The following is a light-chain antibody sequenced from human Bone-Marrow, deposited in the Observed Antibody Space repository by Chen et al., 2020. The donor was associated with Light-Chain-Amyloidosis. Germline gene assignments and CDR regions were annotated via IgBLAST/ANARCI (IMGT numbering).Light chain of an antibody. CDR3: QVWDRSSDRPV. CDR2: DDS. V-gene: IGLV3-21*02. J-gene: IGLJ3*02. CDR1: NIGSTS. Sequence: SYVLTQPSSVSAAPGPTATSACGGNNIGSTSVHWYQQTPGQAPLLVVYDDSDRPSGIPERLSGSNSGNTATLTISRVEAGDEADYYCQVWDRSSDRPVFGGGTKLTVL.